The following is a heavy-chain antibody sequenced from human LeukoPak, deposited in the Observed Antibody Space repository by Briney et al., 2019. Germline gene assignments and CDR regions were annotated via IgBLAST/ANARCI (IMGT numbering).Heavy chain of an antibody. D-gene: IGHD3-10*01. CDR2: ISVSGDST. CDR1: RFTFSTYG. CDR3: AKWQYYGSGDDY. Sequence: GGSLRLSCARSRFTFSTYGMSSVRQGPNKGLEWLSTISVSGDSTYYADSVKGRFTISRDNSKKTLFLQMNSLRAEETAIYYCAKWQYYGSGDDYWGQGTLVTVSS. J-gene: IGHJ4*02. V-gene: IGHV3-23*01.